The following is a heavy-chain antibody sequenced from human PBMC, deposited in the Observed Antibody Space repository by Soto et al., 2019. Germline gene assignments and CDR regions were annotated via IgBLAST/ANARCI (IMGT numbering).Heavy chain of an antibody. J-gene: IGHJ1*01. CDR2: ISGTGRVT. CDR3: AKDVHYDIVTGIEYFHH. CDR1: EFTFSSYA. V-gene: IGHV3-23*01. D-gene: IGHD3-9*01. Sequence: GGSLRLSCGASEFTFSSYAMSWVRQAPGKGLEWVSGISGTGRVTNYADSVRGRFTISRDNSKNTLYLQMSSLRAEDTAIYYCAKDVHYDIVTGIEYFHHWGLGALVTVSS.